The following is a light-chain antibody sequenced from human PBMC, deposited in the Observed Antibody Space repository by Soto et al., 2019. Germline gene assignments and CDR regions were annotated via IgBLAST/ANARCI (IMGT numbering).Light chain of an antibody. CDR2: DAF. CDR1: QAMKNF. J-gene: IGKJ4*01. Sequence: DIQMTQSPSSLSASVGDSVTMTCQASQAMKNFLNWYQQKPGKAPKLLIYDAFKLDTGVPSRFSGSGSGTDFTFIISSLQPEDIATYFCQQYDSLPPTFGGGTKVEI. CDR3: QQYDSLPPT. V-gene: IGKV1-33*01.